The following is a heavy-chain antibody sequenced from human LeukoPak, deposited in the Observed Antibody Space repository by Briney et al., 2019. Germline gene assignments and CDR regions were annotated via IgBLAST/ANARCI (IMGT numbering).Heavy chain of an antibody. J-gene: IGHJ4*02. D-gene: IGHD5-24*01. V-gene: IGHV1-46*01. CDR1: GYTFTSYY. Sequence: ASVKVSCKASGYTFTSYYMHWLRQAPGQGLGCMGIINPSDGDTNYAQRFQGRVTMTRDTSTSTVYMELSSLRSEDTAVYYCARGGYNSKFDNWGQGTLVTVSS. CDR3: ARGGYNSKFDN. CDR2: INPSDGDT.